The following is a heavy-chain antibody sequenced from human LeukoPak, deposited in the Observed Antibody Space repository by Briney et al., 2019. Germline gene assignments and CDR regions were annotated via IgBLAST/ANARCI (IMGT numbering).Heavy chain of an antibody. CDR1: GGSISSSSYY. CDR2: INHSGST. V-gene: IGHV4-39*07. Sequence: SETLSLTCTVSGGSISSSSYYWSWIRQPPGKGLEWIGEINHSGSTNYNPSLKSRVTISVDTSKNQFSLKLSSVTAADTAVYYCAGRFYSSGWYVVDYWGQGTLVTVSS. CDR3: AGRFYSSGWYVVDY. D-gene: IGHD6-19*01. J-gene: IGHJ4*02.